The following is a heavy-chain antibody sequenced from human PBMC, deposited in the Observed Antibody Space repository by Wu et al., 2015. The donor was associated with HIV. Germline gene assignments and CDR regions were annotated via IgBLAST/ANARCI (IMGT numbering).Heavy chain of an antibody. J-gene: IGHJ4*02. CDR2: INPGIGST. D-gene: IGHD2-15*01. V-gene: IGHV1-46*01. CDR3: ARSKGAFVVDLFDY. Sequence: QVQLVQSGAEMKKPGASVNISCEASGYAFTSYYIHWVRQAPGQGLEWLGLINPGIGSTYYAEKFQGRVTMTRDTSTTTIYIELSSLRSNDTAVYYCARSKGAFVVDLFDYWGQGTLVTVSS. CDR1: GYAFTSYY.